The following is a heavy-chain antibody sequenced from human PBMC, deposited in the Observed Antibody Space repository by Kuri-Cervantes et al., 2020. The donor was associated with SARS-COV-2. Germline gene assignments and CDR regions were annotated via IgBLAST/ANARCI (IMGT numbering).Heavy chain of an antibody. CDR1: GFTSSSYG. CDR3: ARALTSGYYYYGMDV. Sequence: GESLKISCAASGFTSSSYGMHWVRQAPGKGLEWVAVIWYDGSNKYYADSVKGRFTISRDNSKNTLYLQMNSLRAEDTAVYYCARALTSGYYYYGMDVWGQGTTVTVSS. V-gene: IGHV3-33*01. D-gene: IGHD2-2*01. J-gene: IGHJ6*02. CDR2: IWYDGSNK.